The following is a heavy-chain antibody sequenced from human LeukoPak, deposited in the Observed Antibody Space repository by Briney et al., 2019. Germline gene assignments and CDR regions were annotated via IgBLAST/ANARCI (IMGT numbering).Heavy chain of an antibody. Sequence: PSQTLSLTCTVSGGSISSGSYYWSWIRQPAWKGLEWIGRIYTSGSTNYNPSLKSRVTISVDTSKNQFSLKLSSVTAADTAVYYCVTGENFDYSGQGTLVTVSS. CDR1: GGSISSGSYY. J-gene: IGHJ4*02. CDR2: IYTSGST. V-gene: IGHV4-61*02. CDR3: VTGENFDY. D-gene: IGHD7-27*01.